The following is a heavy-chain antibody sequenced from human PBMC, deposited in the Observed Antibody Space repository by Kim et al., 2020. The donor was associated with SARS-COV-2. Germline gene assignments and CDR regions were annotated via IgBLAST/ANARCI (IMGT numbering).Heavy chain of an antibody. CDR1: GGSVSSGSYY. V-gene: IGHV4-61*01. J-gene: IGHJ5*02. CDR3: ARVLQNWFDP. CDR2: IYYSGST. Sequence: SETLSLTCTVSGGSVSSGSYYWSWIRQPPGKGLEWFGFIYYSGSTHSNPSLMSRVTISVDPSTNQFSLMLSSVTAADTAVYYCARVLQNWFDPWGQGTLVTVSS. D-gene: IGHD2-15*01.